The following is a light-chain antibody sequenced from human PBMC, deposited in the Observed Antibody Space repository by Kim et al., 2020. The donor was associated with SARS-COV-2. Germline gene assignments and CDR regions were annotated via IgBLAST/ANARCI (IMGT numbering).Light chain of an antibody. V-gene: IGLV8-61*01. J-gene: IGLJ3*02. CDR1: SGSVSTSYY. CDR3: VLYMGSGIKV. Sequence: QAVVTQEPSFSVSPGGTVTLTCGLSSGSVSTSYYPSWYQQTPGQAPRTLIYSTNTRSSGVPDRFSGPILGNKAALTITGAQADDESDYYCVLYMGSGIKVFGGGTQLTVL. CDR2: STN.